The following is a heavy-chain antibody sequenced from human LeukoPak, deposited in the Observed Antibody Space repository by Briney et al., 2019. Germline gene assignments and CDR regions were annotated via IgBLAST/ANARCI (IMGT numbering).Heavy chain of an antibody. CDR2: ISGSGGNT. CDR1: GFTFSSNT. Sequence: GGSLRLSCAASGFTFSSNTMSWVCQAPGKGLEWVSVISGSGGNTYYADSVKGRFTISRDNSKNTLYLQMNSLRPEDTAVYYCAKASGGNVVYWGQGTLVTVSS. CDR3: AKASGGNVVY. V-gene: IGHV3-23*01. D-gene: IGHD4-23*01. J-gene: IGHJ4*02.